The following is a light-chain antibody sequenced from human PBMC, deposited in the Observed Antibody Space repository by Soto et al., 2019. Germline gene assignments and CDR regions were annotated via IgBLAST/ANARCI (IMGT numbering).Light chain of an antibody. CDR3: GSYTSSSSLV. CDR2: EVS. CDR1: RSDVGAYNY. Sequence: QSALTQPASVSGSPGQSITISCTGTRSDVGAYNYVSWYQQHPGKAPKIMIYEVSNRPSGVSNRFSGSKSGNTASLTISGLQAEDEADYYCGSYTSSSSLVFGGGTKLTVL. V-gene: IGLV2-14*01. J-gene: IGLJ3*02.